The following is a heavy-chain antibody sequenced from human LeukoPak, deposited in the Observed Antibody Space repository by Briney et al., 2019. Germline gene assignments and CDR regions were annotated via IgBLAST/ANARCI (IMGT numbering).Heavy chain of an antibody. J-gene: IGHJ6*04. D-gene: IGHD2-15*01. V-gene: IGHV4-59*01. Sequence: SETLSLTCTVSGGSISSYYWSWIRQPPGKGLEWIGYIYYSGSTNYNPSLKSRVTISVDTSKNQFSLKLSSVTAADTAVYNCAREGSQGVAVDVWGKGTTVTVSS. CDR2: IYYSGST. CDR1: GGSISSYY. CDR3: AREGSQGVAVDV.